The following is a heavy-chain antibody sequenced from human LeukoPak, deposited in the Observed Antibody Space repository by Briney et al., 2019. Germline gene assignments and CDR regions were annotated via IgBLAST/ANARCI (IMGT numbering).Heavy chain of an antibody. CDR2: ISAYNGNT. Sequence: ASVKVSCEASGYTFTSYGISWVRQAPGQGLEWMGWISAYNGNTNYAQKLQGRVTMTTDTSTNTAYMELRSLRSDDTAVYYCARDLSGSSWPFYYYYYYMDVWGKGTTVTVSS. CDR1: GYTFTSYG. V-gene: IGHV1-18*01. D-gene: IGHD6-13*01. J-gene: IGHJ6*03. CDR3: ARDLSGSSWPFYYYYYYMDV.